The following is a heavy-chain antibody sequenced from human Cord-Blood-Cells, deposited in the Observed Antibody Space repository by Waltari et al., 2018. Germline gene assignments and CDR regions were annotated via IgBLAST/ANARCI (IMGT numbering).Heavy chain of an antibody. CDR3: ARDGAAAGTNDAFDI. CDR2: IWYDGSNK. Sequence: QVQLLESGGGGVKHGRSLRLSCAAPGSPFSSYGMHWVRKAPGKGLEWVAVIWYDGSNKYYADSVNGRFTISRDNSKNTLYLQMNSLRAEDTAVYYCARDGAAAGTNDAFDIWGQGTIVTVSS. J-gene: IGHJ3*02. V-gene: IGHV3-33*01. D-gene: IGHD6-13*01. CDR1: GSPFSSYG.